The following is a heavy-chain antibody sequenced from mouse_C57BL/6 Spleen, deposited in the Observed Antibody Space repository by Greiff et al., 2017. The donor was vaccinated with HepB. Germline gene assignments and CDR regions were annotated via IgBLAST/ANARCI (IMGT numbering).Heavy chain of an antibody. CDR3: ARDGYDGAWFAY. CDR1: GYTFTSYW. J-gene: IGHJ3*01. Sequence: QVQLQQPGAELVRPGSSVKLSCKASGYTFTSYWMHWVKQRPIQGLEWIGNIDPSDSETHYNQKFKDKATLTVDKSSSTAYMQLSSLTSEDSAVYYCARDGYDGAWFAYWGQGTLVTVSA. CDR2: IDPSDSET. D-gene: IGHD2-2*01. V-gene: IGHV1-52*01.